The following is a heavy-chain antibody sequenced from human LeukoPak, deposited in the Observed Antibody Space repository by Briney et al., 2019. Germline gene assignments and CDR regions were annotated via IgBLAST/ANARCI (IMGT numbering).Heavy chain of an antibody. D-gene: IGHD6-13*01. V-gene: IGHV4-34*01. CDR3: ARRRWYSSSWKVGGYYFDY. J-gene: IGHJ4*02. CDR1: GGSFSGYY. Sequence: KPSETLSLTCAVYGGSFSGYYWSWIRQPPGKGLEWIGEINHSGSTNYNPSLKSRVTISVDTSKNQFSLKLSSVTAADTAVYYCARRRWYSSSWKVGGYYFDYWGQGTLVTVSS. CDR2: INHSGST.